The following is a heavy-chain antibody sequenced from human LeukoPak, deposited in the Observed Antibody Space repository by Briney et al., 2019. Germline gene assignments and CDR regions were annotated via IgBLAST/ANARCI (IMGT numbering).Heavy chain of an antibody. J-gene: IGHJ4*02. CDR3: AKRDSTGWYSDY. CDR1: GFTFSSYW. D-gene: IGHD6-19*01. CDR2: ISGSGVST. Sequence: GGSLRLSCAASGFTFSSYWMSWVRQAPGKGLEWVSTISGSGVSTYYADSVKGRFTISRDNSKNTLYLQMKSLRAEDTAVYYCAKRDSTGWYSDYWGQGTLVTVSS. V-gene: IGHV3-23*01.